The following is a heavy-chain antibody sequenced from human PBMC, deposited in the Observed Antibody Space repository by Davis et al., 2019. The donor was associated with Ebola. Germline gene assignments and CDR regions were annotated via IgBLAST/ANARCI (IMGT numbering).Heavy chain of an antibody. J-gene: IGHJ3*02. CDR1: GGSISSSSYY. V-gene: IGHV4-39*07. Sequence: SETLSLTCTVSGGSISSSSYYWGWIRQPPGKGLEWIGSIYYSGSTYYNPSLKSRVTISVDTSKNQFSLKLSSVTAADTAVYYCARGVPYDYVDAFDIWGQGTMVTVSS. CDR3: ARGVPYDYVDAFDI. D-gene: IGHD3-16*01. CDR2: IYYSGST.